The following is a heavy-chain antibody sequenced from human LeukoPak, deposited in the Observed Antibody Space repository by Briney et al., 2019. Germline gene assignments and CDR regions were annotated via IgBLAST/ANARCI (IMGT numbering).Heavy chain of an antibody. CDR3: AKAYDFLTGDTSVDY. Sequence: GGSLRLSCAASGFTVSSNYMSWVRQAPGKGLEWVSVIYSGGNTCYADSVKGRFTISRDNSKSSLYLQMNSLRAEDTSVYYCAKAYDFLTGDTSVDYWGQGTLVTVSS. CDR2: IYSGGNT. CDR1: GFTVSSNY. J-gene: IGHJ4*02. V-gene: IGHV3-53*01. D-gene: IGHD3-9*01.